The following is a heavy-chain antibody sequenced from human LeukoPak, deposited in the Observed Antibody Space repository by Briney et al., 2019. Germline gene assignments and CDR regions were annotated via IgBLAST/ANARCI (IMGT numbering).Heavy chain of an antibody. CDR1: GFTFSSYA. J-gene: IGHJ4*02. V-gene: IGHV3-49*04. Sequence: PGGSLRLSCAASGFTFSSYAMTWVRQAPGKGLEWVGFIRSKAYGGTTEYAASVKGRFTISRDDSKSIAYLQMNSLKTEDTAVYYCARYDFWSGYRDYWGQGTLVTVSS. CDR2: IRSKAYGGTT. D-gene: IGHD3-3*01. CDR3: ARYDFWSGYRDY.